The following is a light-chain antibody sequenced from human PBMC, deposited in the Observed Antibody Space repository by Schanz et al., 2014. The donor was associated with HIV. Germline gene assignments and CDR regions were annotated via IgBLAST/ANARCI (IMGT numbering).Light chain of an antibody. CDR2: GAS. CDR1: ESVNNN. V-gene: IGKV3-15*01. CDR3: QQYNDWPPIT. Sequence: EMVLTQSPAALSVSPGERATLSCRASESVNNNLAWYQQKPGQAPRLLIYGASTRATGIPARFSGSGSGTEFTLTISSVQSEDFAVYYCQQYNDWPPITFGQGTRLEIK. J-gene: IGKJ5*01.